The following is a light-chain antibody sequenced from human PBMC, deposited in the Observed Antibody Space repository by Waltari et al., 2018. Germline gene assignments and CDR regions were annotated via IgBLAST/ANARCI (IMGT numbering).Light chain of an antibody. J-gene: IGKJ2*03. CDR3: QQYVSSSMVS. CDR1: QTITTS. V-gene: IGKV1-5*03. CDR2: KIL. Sequence: DIQLTQSPSTLSASVGDRVTITCRASQTITTSLAWFQQKPGNPPKLLLYKILTLERGVTSRFSGSGSGTEFTLTITSLQPDDSATYYCQQYVSSSMVSFGQGTKLEIK.